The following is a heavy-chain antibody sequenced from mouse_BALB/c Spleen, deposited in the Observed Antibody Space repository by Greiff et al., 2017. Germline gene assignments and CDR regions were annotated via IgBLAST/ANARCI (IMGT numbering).Heavy chain of an antibody. Sequence: ESGPGLVKPSQSLSLTCSVTGYSITSGYYWNWIRQFPGNKLEWMGYISYDGSNNYNPSLKNRISITRDTSKNQFFLKLNSVTTEDTATYYCARDPVYDGYYWFAYWGQGTLVTVSA. CDR3: ARDPVYDGYYWFAY. CDR2: ISYDGSN. V-gene: IGHV3-6*02. J-gene: IGHJ3*01. D-gene: IGHD2-3*01. CDR1: GYSITSGYY.